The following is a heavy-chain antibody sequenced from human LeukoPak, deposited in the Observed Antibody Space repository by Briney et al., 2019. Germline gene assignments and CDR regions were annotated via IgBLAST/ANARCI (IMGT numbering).Heavy chain of an antibody. D-gene: IGHD3-10*01. CDR1: GASISHYY. V-gene: IGHV4-59*01. J-gene: IGHJ3*02. CDR3: ARSGNVDGAFDI. Sequence: SETLSLTCTVSGASISHYYWSWIRQPPGKGLEWIGFIYYSGSTDFNPSLKSRVTISVDTSKNQFSLKLSSVTAADTAVYYCARSGNVDGAFDIWGQGTMVTVSS. CDR2: IYYSGST.